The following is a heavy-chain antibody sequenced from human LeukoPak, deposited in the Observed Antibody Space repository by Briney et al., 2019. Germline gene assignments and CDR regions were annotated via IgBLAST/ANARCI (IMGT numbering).Heavy chain of an antibody. V-gene: IGHV1-69*04. Sequence: GSSVKVSCKASGGTFSSYAISWVRQAPGQGLEWMGRIIPILGIANYAQKFQGRVTITADKSTSTAYMELSSLRSEDTAVYYCARGGTVRNGMDVWGQGTTVTVSS. CDR2: IIPILGIA. CDR1: GGTFSSYA. J-gene: IGHJ6*02. CDR3: ARGGTVRNGMDV. D-gene: IGHD1-26*01.